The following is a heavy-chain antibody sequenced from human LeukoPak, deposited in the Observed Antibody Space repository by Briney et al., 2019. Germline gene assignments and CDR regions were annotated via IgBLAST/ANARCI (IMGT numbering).Heavy chain of an antibody. CDR2: ISYDGSNK. CDR1: GFTFSTYG. CDR3: ARDQDLYFDY. J-gene: IGHJ4*02. V-gene: IGHV3-33*01. Sequence: GGSLRLSCAASGFTFSTYGIHWVRQAPGKGLEWVAVISYDGSNKYYADSVKGRFTISRDNSKNTLYLQMNSLRAEDTAVYYCARDQDLYFDYWGQGALVTVSS.